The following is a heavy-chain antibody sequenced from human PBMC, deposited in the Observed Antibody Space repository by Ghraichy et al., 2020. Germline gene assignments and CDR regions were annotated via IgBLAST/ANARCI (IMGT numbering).Heavy chain of an antibody. CDR2: ISGGGAST. J-gene: IGHJ3*02. V-gene: IGHV3-23*01. Sequence: LSLTCAASGLTFSSYAMTWVRQAPGKGLEWVSTISGGGASTYYADSVKGRFTISRDNSKNTLYLQMNSLRAEDTALYYCAKDRVEVAGTGAFDIWGQETMVTVSS. CDR3: AKDRVEVAGTGAFDI. CDR1: GLTFSSYA. D-gene: IGHD6-19*01.